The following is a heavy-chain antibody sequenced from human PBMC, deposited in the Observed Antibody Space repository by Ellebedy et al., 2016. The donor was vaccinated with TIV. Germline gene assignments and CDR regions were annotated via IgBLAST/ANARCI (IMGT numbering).Heavy chain of an antibody. CDR1: GFTFSTYA. J-gene: IGHJ4*02. Sequence: GESLKISXAASGFTFSTYAMHWVRQAPGKGLEWVAVISYDGSDKYYADSVKGRFSISRDNSENTLYLQMNSLRAEDTAVYYCGREVVHSGNFDSWGQGTLATVSS. V-gene: IGHV3-30-3*01. CDR2: ISYDGSDK. CDR3: GREVVHSGNFDS. D-gene: IGHD2-2*01.